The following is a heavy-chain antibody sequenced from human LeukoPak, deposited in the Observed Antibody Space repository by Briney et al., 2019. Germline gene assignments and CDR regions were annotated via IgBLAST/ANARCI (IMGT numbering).Heavy chain of an antibody. CDR2: IYHSGST. V-gene: IGHV4-34*01. D-gene: IGHD3-16*01. CDR1: GGSFSGYY. CDR3: ARGVGLTQGGAFDF. J-gene: IGHJ4*02. Sequence: SETLSLTCAVYGGSFSGYYWSWIRQPPGKGLEWIGSIYHSGSTHYKSSLKSRVTISVDTSKNQLSLKLTSVTAADTAVYYCARGVGLTQGGAFDFWGQGTLVTVSS.